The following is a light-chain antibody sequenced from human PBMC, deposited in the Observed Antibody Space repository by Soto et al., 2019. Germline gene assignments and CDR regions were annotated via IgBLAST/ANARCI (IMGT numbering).Light chain of an antibody. V-gene: IGLV1-40*01. J-gene: IGLJ1*01. CDR2: GNN. Sequence: QSVLAQPPSVSGAPGQKVTISCTGSSSNIGAGYDLHWYQQLPGTAPKRLLYGNNNRPSGVPDRFSGSKSGPSASLAITGLQAEDEADYYCQSYDSSLSAYVFGTGTKVTVL. CDR3: QSYDSSLSAYV. CDR1: SSNIGAGYD.